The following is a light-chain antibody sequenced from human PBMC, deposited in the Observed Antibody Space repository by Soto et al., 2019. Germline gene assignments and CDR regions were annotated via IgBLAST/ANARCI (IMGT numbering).Light chain of an antibody. J-gene: IGLJ1*01. V-gene: IGLV2-8*01. CDR2: EVT. Sequence: QSVLTQPPSASGSPGQSVTISCTGTSSDVGGYNYVSWYQQHPGKVPKLMIYEVTKRPSGVPDRFSGSKSGDTASLTVSGLQAEDEADYYCSSYXGSNNYVFGTGTKVTVL. CDR3: SSYXGSNNYV. CDR1: SSDVGGYNY.